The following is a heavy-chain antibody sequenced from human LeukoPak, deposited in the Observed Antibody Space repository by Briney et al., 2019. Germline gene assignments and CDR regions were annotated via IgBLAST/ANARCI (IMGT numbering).Heavy chain of an antibody. J-gene: IGHJ4*02. Sequence: GESLRLSCAASGFTFSSYWMSWVRQAPGKGMEWVANIKQDGSEKYYVDSVKDRFTISRDNAKNSLYMQMNSLRAEDAAVYYCARGSTYYDFWSGYWFDYWGQGTLVTVSS. D-gene: IGHD3-3*01. CDR3: ARGSTYYDFWSGYWFDY. V-gene: IGHV3-7*03. CDR2: IKQDGSEK. CDR1: GFTFSSYW.